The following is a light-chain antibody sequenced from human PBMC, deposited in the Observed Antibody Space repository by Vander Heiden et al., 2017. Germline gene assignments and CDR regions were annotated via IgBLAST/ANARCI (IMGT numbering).Light chain of an antibody. CDR2: GAS. CDR3: QQSYSTPNT. Sequence: DIQMTQSPSSLSASVGDRVTITCRASQSISTYLNWYQQKPGKAPKLLIYGASSLQSGVPSRFSGSGSGTDFTLIISSLQPDDFATYYCQQSYSTPNTFGRGTNLEIK. J-gene: IGKJ2*01. V-gene: IGKV1-39*01. CDR1: QSISTY.